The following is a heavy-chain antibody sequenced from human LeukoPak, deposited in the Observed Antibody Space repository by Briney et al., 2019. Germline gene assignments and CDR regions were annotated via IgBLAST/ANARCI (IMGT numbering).Heavy chain of an antibody. CDR1: GGSISSYY. CDR3: ARAPRDTIFGVVTAFDY. V-gene: IGHV4-59*01. Sequence: SETLSLTCTVSGGSISSYYWNWIRQPPGKGLEWIGYIYYSGSTSYNPSLKSRVTISVDTSKNQFSLKVSSVTAADTAVYYCARAPRDTIFGVVTAFDYWGQGTLVTVSS. J-gene: IGHJ4*02. D-gene: IGHD3-3*01. CDR2: IYYSGST.